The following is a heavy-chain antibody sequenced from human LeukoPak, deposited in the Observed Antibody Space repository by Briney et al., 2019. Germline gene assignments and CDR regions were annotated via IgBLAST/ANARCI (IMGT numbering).Heavy chain of an antibody. D-gene: IGHD3-10*01. V-gene: IGHV4-34*01. J-gene: IGHJ4*02. CDR3: ARSTQGSVPDDY. CDR2: INHRGST. CDR1: GGSFSGYY. Sequence: PSETLSLTCAVYGGSFSGYYWSWIRQPPGKGLEWIGEINHRGSTNYNPSLKSRVTISVDTSKNQFSLKLSSVTAADTAAYYCARSTQGSVPDDYWGQGTLVTVSS.